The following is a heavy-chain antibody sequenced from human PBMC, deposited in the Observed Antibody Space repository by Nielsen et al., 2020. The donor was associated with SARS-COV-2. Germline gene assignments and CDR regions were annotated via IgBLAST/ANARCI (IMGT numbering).Heavy chain of an antibody. Sequence: GGTLRLSCAATGFIFRNYAMSWVRQAPGKGLEWVSTFGGSGGSTYYADSVKGRFTISRDNSKNTLYLQMNSLRAEDTAVYYCARDGAPYDSSGYSYAFDIWGQGTMVTVSS. J-gene: IGHJ3*02. D-gene: IGHD3-22*01. CDR2: FGGSGGST. CDR1: GFIFRNYA. V-gene: IGHV3-23*01. CDR3: ARDGAPYDSSGYSYAFDI.